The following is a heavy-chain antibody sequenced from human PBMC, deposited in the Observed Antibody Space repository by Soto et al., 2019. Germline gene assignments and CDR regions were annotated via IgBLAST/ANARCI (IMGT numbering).Heavy chain of an antibody. CDR1: GASISGFY. J-gene: IGHJ5*02. Sequence: QVQLQESGPGLVKPSETLSLTCTVSGASISGFYWSWIRKSAGKGLEWIGRIYATGTTDYNPSLSRRVMMLVDTSKKQFSLKLRSVTAADTAVYYCVRDGTKTLRDWFDPWGQGISVTVSS. V-gene: IGHV4-4*07. CDR2: IYATGTT. D-gene: IGHD1-1*01. CDR3: VRDGTKTLRDWFDP.